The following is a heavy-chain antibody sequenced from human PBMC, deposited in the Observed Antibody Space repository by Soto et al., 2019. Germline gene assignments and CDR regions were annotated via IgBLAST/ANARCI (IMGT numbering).Heavy chain of an antibody. CDR3: AREKAVAGTTFDY. Sequence: EVQLVESGGGSVQPGGSLRLSCAVSGFALSSYWMHWVRQAPGEGLVWVSRIQSDGSSTNYADSVKGRFTISRDNAKNTLYLQMDSLRVEDTAMYYCAREKAVAGTTFDYWGQGTLVTVSS. CDR1: GFALSSYW. J-gene: IGHJ4*02. CDR2: IQSDGSST. D-gene: IGHD6-19*01. V-gene: IGHV3-74*01.